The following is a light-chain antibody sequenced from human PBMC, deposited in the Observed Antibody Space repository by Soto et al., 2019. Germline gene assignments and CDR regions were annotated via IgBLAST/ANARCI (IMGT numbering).Light chain of an antibody. V-gene: IGKV1-39*01. CDR2: AAS. Sequence: DIQMTQSPSSLSASVGDRVTITCRASQRISSYLNWYQQKPGKAPKLLIYAASSLQSGVPSRFSGSGSGTAFTLTISSLQPEDFATYYCQQLSRYPLTFGGGTKVDIK. J-gene: IGKJ4*01. CDR1: QRISSY. CDR3: QQLSRYPLT.